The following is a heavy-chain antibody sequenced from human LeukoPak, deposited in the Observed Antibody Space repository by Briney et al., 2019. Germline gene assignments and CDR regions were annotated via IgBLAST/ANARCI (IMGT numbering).Heavy chain of an antibody. CDR2: ISPYNGHT. D-gene: IGHD2-21*01. Sequence: ASVKVSCKASGYTFTTYAISWVRQAPGQGREWMGWISPYNGHTNYAQKLQGRVTMTTDTATGTAYMELRSLRSDDTAVYYCARATTAYSGLIDYWGQGTLVTVSS. J-gene: IGHJ4*02. V-gene: IGHV1-18*01. CDR1: GYTFTTYA. CDR3: ARATTAYSGLIDY.